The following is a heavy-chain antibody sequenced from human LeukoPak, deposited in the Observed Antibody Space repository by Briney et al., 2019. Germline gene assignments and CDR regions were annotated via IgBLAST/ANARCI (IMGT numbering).Heavy chain of an antibody. J-gene: IGHJ1*01. V-gene: IGHV3-23*01. CDR3: AKDQSVVVAATPQH. CDR2: ISGSGGST. CDR1: GFTFSSYA. Sequence: GGSLSLSCAASGFTFSSYAMSWVRQAPGKGLEWVSAISGSGGSTYYADSVKGRFTISRDNSKNTLYLQMNSLRAEDTAVYYCAKDQSVVVAATPQHWGQGTLVTVSS. D-gene: IGHD2-15*01.